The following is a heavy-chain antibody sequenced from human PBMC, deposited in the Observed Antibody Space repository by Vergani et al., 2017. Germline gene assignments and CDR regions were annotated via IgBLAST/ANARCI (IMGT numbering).Heavy chain of an antibody. V-gene: IGHV4-30-4*08. J-gene: IGHJ2*01. D-gene: IGHD3-22*01. Sequence: QVQLQESGPGLVKPSQTLSLTCTVSGGSIRSGDYYWCWIRQPPGKGLEWIGYIYYSGSTYYNPSLKSRVTISVDTSKNQFSLKLSSVTAADTAVYYCARDRSDYYDSSGYFRGWYFDLWGRGTLVTVSS. CDR3: ARDRSDYYDSSGYFRGWYFDL. CDR1: GGSIRSGDYY. CDR2: IYYSGST.